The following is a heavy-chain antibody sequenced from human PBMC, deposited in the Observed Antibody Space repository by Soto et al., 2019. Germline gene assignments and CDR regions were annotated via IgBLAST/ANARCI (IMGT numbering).Heavy chain of an antibody. J-gene: IGHJ5*02. D-gene: IGHD2-15*01. Sequence: ASVKVSCKASGGTFSSYTISRVRQAPGQGLEWMGRIIPILGIANYAQKFQGRVTITAGKSTSTAYMELSSLRSEDTAVYYCATNGYCSGGSCYSGEYTCFDTWGQGTLVTVS. V-gene: IGHV1-69*02. CDR3: ATNGYCSGGSCYSGEYTCFDT. CDR1: GGTFSSYT. CDR2: IIPILGIA.